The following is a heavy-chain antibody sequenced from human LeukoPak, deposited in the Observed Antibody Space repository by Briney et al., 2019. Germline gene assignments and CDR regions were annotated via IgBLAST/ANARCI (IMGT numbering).Heavy chain of an antibody. V-gene: IGHV1-2*04. CDR2: INPNSGGT. Sequence: ASVKVSCKASGYTFTGYYMHWVRQAPGQGLEWMGWINPNSGGTNYAQKFQGWVTMTRDTSISTAYMELSRLRSDDTAVYYCARDKEGYCSSTSCYAGFGMDVWGQGTTVTVSS. D-gene: IGHD2-2*01. CDR3: ARDKEGYCSSTSCYAGFGMDV. J-gene: IGHJ6*02. CDR1: GYTFTGYY.